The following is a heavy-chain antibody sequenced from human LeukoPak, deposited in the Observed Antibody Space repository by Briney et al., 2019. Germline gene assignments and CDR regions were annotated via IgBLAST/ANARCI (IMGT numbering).Heavy chain of an antibody. CDR2: IIPIFGTA. J-gene: IGHJ5*02. CDR1: GGTFSSYA. D-gene: IGHD6-19*01. V-gene: IGHV1-69*05. CDR3: AREHGYSSGWYFVGPSEQESYNWFDP. Sequence: SVKVSCKASGGTFSSYAISWVRQAPGQGLEWMGGIIPIFGTANYAQKFQGRVTITTDESTSTAYMELSSLRSEDTVVYYCAREHGYSSGWYFVGPSEQESYNWFDPWGQGTLVTVSS.